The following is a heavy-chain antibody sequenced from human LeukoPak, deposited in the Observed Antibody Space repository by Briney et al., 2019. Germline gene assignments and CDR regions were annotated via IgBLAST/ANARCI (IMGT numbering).Heavy chain of an antibody. CDR3: ATKGPRRGYFDY. CDR1: GGSVSSDSYY. CDR2: IYYTGST. J-gene: IGHJ4*02. Sequence: PSETLSLTCTVSGGSVSSDSYYWSWIRQPPGKGLEWIGYIYYTGSTNYNPSLKSRVTISVDMSKNQFSPKLTSVTAADAAVYYCATKGPRRGYFDYWGQGTLVAVSS. V-gene: IGHV4-61*01.